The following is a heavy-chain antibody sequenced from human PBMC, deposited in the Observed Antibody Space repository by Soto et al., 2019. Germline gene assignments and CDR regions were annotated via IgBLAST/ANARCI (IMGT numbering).Heavy chain of an antibody. CDR1: GGSISSYY. D-gene: IGHD6-13*01. Sequence: PSETRSLTCTVSGGSISSYYWSWIRQPPGKGLEWIGYIYYSGSTNYNPSLKSRVTISVDTSKNQFSLKLSSVTAADTAVYYCARARGSSWLIDYWGQGTLVTVSS. J-gene: IGHJ4*02. CDR3: ARARGSSWLIDY. V-gene: IGHV4-59*01. CDR2: IYYSGST.